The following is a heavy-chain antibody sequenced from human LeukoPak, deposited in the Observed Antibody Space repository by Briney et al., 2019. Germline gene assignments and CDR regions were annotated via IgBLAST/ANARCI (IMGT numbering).Heavy chain of an antibody. CDR3: ARAGGSGSYPYYFHY. CDR2: ISYSGST. V-gene: IGHV4-31*03. J-gene: IGHJ4*02. Sequence: SETLSLTCTVSGGSLSRGGFYWSWFRQHPGKGLEWIGYISYSGSTYYNPSLKSRVTISIDTSKNQFSLRLSSVTAADTAMYYCARAGGSGSYPYYFHYWGQGTLVTVSS. D-gene: IGHD3-10*01. CDR1: GGSLSRGGFY.